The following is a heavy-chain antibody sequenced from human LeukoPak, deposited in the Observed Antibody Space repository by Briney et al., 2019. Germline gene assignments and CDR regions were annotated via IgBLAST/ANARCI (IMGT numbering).Heavy chain of an antibody. D-gene: IGHD6-19*01. CDR1: GFIFSSYS. J-gene: IGHJ4*02. CDR2: ISSSSSYI. CDR3: ARALAVAGPSDY. Sequence: PGGSLRLSCAASGFIFSSYSMNWVRQAPGKGLEWVSSISSSSSYIYYADSVKGRFTISRDNAKNSLYLQMNSLRAEDTAVYYCARALAVAGPSDYWGQGTLVTVSS. V-gene: IGHV3-21*01.